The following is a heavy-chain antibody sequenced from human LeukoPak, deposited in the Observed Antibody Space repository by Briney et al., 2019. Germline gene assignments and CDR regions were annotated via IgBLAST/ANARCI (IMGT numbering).Heavy chain of an antibody. V-gene: IGHV1-3*01. D-gene: IGHD6-19*01. CDR2: INAGNGNT. CDR1: GYTFTSYA. Sequence: ASVKGSCKASGYTFTSYAMHWVRQAPGQSLEWMGWINAGNGNTKYSQKFQGRVTITRDTSASTAYMELSSLRSEDTAVYYCARREWLVRRLDYWGQGTLVTVSS. J-gene: IGHJ4*02. CDR3: ARREWLVRRLDY.